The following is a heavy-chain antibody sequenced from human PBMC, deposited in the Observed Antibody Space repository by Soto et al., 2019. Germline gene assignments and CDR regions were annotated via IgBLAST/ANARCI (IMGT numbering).Heavy chain of an antibody. CDR2: FDPEDGET. Sequence: ASVKVSCKVSGYTLTEVSMHWVRQAPGKGLEWMGGFDPEDGETIYTQKFQGRVTMTEDTSTDTAYMELSSLRSEDAAVYYCAKIRVNPIQWEPQGFDTWGQGTLVTVSS. V-gene: IGHV1-24*01. D-gene: IGHD1-26*01. J-gene: IGHJ5*02. CDR3: AKIRVNPIQWEPQGFDT. CDR1: GYTLTEVS.